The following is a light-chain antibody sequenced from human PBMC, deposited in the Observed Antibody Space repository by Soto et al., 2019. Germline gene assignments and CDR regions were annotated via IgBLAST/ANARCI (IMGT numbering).Light chain of an antibody. Sequence: SYELTQPPSVSVAPGQTARITCGGRNIGRKSVHWYQQKPGQAPVVVVYDDRARPSGIPERFSGSNSGNTATLTISRVEAGDEADYYCQLWDSNSDHVVFGGGTKLTVL. CDR3: QLWDSNSDHVV. V-gene: IGLV3-21*02. J-gene: IGLJ2*01. CDR1: NIGRKS. CDR2: DDR.